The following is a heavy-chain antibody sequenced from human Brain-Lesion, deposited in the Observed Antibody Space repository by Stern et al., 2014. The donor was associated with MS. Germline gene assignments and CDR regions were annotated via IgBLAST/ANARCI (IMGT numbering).Heavy chain of an antibody. CDR3: ARDQRGITIFGVVTDYYYLGMDV. CDR1: GYIFTGYY. J-gene: IGHJ6*02. CDR2: INPKTGGT. V-gene: IGHV1-2*02. D-gene: IGHD3-3*01. Sequence: QLQLQESGAEVKKPGASVKVSCKTSGYIFTGYYIHWVRQAPGQGLEWMAWINPKTGGTKYAQKFQGRVTMSRDTSISTAYVELSSLTSDDTAVYYCARDQRGITIFGVVTDYYYLGMDVWGQGTTVTVSS.